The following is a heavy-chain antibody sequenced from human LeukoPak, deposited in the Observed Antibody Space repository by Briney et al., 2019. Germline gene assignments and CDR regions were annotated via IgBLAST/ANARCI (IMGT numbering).Heavy chain of an antibody. CDR2: IYYSGST. D-gene: IGHD3-22*01. Sequence: PQTLSLTCTVSGGSISSGGYYWSWIRQHPGEGLEWIGYIYYSGSTYYNPSLKSRVTISVDTSKNQFSLKLSSVTAADTSVYYCARSMIVVVITDFGAFDSWGRGTMVTVSS. J-gene: IGHJ3*02. V-gene: IGHV4-31*03. CDR3: ARSMIVVVITDFGAFDS. CDR1: GGSISSGGYY.